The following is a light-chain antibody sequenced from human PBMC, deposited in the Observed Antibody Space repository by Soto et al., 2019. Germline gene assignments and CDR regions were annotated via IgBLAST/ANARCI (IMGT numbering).Light chain of an antibody. CDR3: QQYYSTLVYT. Sequence: DIVMTQSPDSLAVSLGERATINCKSSQTILYSSNNKNYLAWYQQKPGQPPKLLIYWASTRESGVPDRFTGSESRTDFTLTISSLQPEDVAAYYCQQYYSTLVYTFGQGTKLEIK. CDR2: WAS. V-gene: IGKV4-1*01. CDR1: QTILYSSNNKNY. J-gene: IGKJ2*01.